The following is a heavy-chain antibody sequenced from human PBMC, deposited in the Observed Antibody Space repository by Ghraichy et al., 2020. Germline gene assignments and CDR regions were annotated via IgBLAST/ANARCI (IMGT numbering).Heavy chain of an antibody. J-gene: IGHJ4*02. CDR3: ARGGLANFFDY. D-gene: IGHD6-19*01. CDR1: GGSFSGYY. Sequence: SETLSLTCAVYGGSFSGYYWSWIRQPPGKGLEWIGEIYHSGTTNYNPSLKSRVTISVDTSKNQFSLKLSSVTAADTAVYYCARGGLANFFDYWGQGTLVTVSS. CDR2: IYHSGTT. V-gene: IGHV4-34*01.